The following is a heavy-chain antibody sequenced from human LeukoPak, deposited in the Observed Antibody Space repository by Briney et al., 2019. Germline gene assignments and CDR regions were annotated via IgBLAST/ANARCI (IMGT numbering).Heavy chain of an antibody. J-gene: IGHJ6*02. Sequence: SQTLSLTCAISGDNVSSNSAAWTWIRQSPSRGLEWLGRTYYRSNWFIDYALSVRSRIIINPDTSKNQFSLQLNSVSPEDTAVYYCAREGLLLWFGEFHIHGEYHYYGLDVWGQGTTVTVSS. CDR3: AREGLLLWFGEFHIHGEYHYYGLDV. D-gene: IGHD3-10*01. CDR1: GDNVSSNSAA. V-gene: IGHV6-1*01. CDR2: TYYRSNWFI.